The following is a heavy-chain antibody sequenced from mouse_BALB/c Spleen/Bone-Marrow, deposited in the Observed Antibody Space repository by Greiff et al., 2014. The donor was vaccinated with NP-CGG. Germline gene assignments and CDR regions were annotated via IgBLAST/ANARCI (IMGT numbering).Heavy chain of an antibody. D-gene: IGHD2-2*01. CDR3: TGYVRRYSYAMDY. CDR1: GYTFTSYW. CDR2: IYPGNSDT. Sequence: EVQLQQSGTVLARPGASVKMSCKASGYTFTSYWMHWVKQRPGQGLEWIGAIYPGNSDTSYNQKFKGKAKLTAVTSTSTAYMELSSLTNEDSAVYYCTGYVRRYSYAMDYWGQGTSVTVSS. V-gene: IGHV1-5*01. J-gene: IGHJ4*01.